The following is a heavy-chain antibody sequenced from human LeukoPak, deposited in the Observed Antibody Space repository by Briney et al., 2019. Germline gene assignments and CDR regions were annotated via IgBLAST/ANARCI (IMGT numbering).Heavy chain of an antibody. J-gene: IGHJ4*02. V-gene: IGHV3-7*01. CDR2: INKDGSEQ. CDR3: TRGGATSSWYWFF. CDR1: GFTFSSHW. Sequence: GGPLTLSCAASGFTFSSHWMTWFRQPPGKGPEWVASINKDGSEQYYVDSVKGRFTISRDNAKNSLSLQVSSLRAEDTAVYYCTRGGATSSWYWFFWGQGTLVTVSS. D-gene: IGHD6-13*01.